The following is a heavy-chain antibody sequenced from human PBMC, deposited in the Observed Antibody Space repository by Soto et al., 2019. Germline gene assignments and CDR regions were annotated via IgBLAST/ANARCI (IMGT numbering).Heavy chain of an antibody. V-gene: IGHV1-18*01. CDR1: GYTFTSHG. CDR3: AREEGSSWYGVDY. D-gene: IGHD6-13*01. CDR2: ISTYSGNT. J-gene: IGHJ4*02. Sequence: QVQLVQSGTEVKKPGASVKVSCKASGYTFTSHGISWVRQAPGQGLEWMGWISTYSGNTNYAQKLQDRVTMTTDTSTLTAYTELRSLRSDDTAVYYCAREEGSSWYGVDYWGQGTLVTVSS.